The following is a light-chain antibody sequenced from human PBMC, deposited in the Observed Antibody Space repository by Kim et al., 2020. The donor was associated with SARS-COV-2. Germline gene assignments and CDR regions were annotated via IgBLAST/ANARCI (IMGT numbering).Light chain of an antibody. V-gene: IGLV2-8*01. J-gene: IGLJ1*01. CDR2: EVS. Sequence: QSVTISCTGTSSDVGGYNYVSWYQQHPGKAPKLMIYEVSKRPSGVPDRFSGSKSGNTASLTVSGLQAEDEADYYCSSYAGSNNRVFGTGTKVTVL. CDR1: SSDVGGYNY. CDR3: SSYAGSNNRV.